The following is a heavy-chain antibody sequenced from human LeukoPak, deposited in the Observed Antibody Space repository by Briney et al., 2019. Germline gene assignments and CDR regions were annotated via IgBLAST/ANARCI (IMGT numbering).Heavy chain of an antibody. CDR1: GGSISSYF. CDR3: ARQSGPYSSRWFDY. CDR2: IYYRGST. Sequence: PSETLSLTCTVSGGSISSYFWSCIRQPPGKGLEWIGYIYYRGSTNYNPSLKSRVTISVDTSKNQFSLKVTSVTAADTAVYYCARQSGPYSSRWFDYWGQGTLVIVSS. D-gene: IGHD6-13*01. J-gene: IGHJ4*02. V-gene: IGHV4-59*08.